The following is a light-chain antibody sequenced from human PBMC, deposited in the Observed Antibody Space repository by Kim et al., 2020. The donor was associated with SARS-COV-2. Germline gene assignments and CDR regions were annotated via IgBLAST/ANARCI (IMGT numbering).Light chain of an antibody. Sequence: QPVLTQSPSASASLGASVKLTCTLSSGHSSYAIAWHQQQPEKGPRYLMKLNSDGSHNKGDEIPDRFSGSSSGAEHYLTISSLQSEDEADYYCQTWDTGSRVFGGGTKLTVL. V-gene: IGLV4-69*01. CDR1: SGHSSYA. CDR2: LNSDGSH. CDR3: QTWDTGSRV. J-gene: IGLJ3*02.